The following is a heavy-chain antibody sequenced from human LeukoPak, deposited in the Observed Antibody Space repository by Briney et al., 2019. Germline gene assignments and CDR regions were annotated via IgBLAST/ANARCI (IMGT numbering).Heavy chain of an antibody. Sequence: SETLSLTCAVYGGSFSGYYWSWIRQPPGKGLEWIGEINHSGSTNYNPPLKSRVTISVDTSKNQFSLKLSSVTAADTAVYYCARQVSTGGFDYWGQGTLVTVSS. CDR3: ARQVSTGGFDY. J-gene: IGHJ4*02. V-gene: IGHV4-34*01. CDR1: GGSFSGYY. D-gene: IGHD4-4*01. CDR2: INHSGST.